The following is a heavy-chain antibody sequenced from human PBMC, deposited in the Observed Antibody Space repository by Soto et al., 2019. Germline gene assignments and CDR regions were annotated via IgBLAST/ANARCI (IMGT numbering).Heavy chain of an antibody. D-gene: IGHD6-6*01. Sequence: PGGSLRLSCAASGFTFSSYWMSWVRQAPGKGLEWVANIKQDGSEKYYVDSVKGRFTISRDNAKNSLHLQMNSLRAEDTAVYYCARDPLSIAARPVGAFDIWGQGTMVTVSS. J-gene: IGHJ3*02. CDR2: IKQDGSEK. V-gene: IGHV3-7*03. CDR3: ARDPLSIAARPVGAFDI. CDR1: GFTFSSYW.